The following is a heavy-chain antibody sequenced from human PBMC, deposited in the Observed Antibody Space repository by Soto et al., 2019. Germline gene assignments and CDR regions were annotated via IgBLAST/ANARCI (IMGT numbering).Heavy chain of an antibody. D-gene: IGHD1-26*01. J-gene: IGHJ5*02. CDR3: ARDAGGLNSGSYGWVDP. V-gene: IGHV1-3*01. Sequence: QVHLVQSGAEVRKPGASVKVSCKASGYNFSTYSMYWVRQAPGQRLEWMGWINGDTGKARYSQKYQGRLTITRDTSASTAYMELSSLRSDDTALFYCARDAGGLNSGSYGWVDPWGQGTLVTVSS. CDR1: GYNFSTYS. CDR2: INGDTGKA.